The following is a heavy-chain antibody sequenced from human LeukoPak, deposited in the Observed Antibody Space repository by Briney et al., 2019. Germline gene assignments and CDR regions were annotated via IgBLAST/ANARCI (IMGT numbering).Heavy chain of an antibody. Sequence: GASVKVSCKASGYTFTGYYMHWVPQAPGQGLECMGRINPNSGGTNYAQKFHGRVTMTRDTAISKAYMERSRLRSDDTAVYYCARGLGSSSSPGDYWGQGTRVTVSS. CDR1: GYTFTGYY. J-gene: IGHJ4*02. D-gene: IGHD6-6*01. CDR2: INPNSGGT. CDR3: ARGLGSSSSPGDY. V-gene: IGHV1-2*06.